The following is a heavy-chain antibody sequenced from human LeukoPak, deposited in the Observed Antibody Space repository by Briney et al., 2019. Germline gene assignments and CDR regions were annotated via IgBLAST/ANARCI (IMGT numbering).Heavy chain of an antibody. CDR1: GFIFDNYG. CDR3: ARVTVYYDSSGYFDS. D-gene: IGHD3-22*01. CDR2: INWNGAGT. V-gene: IGHV3-20*04. Sequence: PGGSLRLSCAATGFIFDNYGMSWVRQAPGKGLEWVSGINWNGAGTGYADSVKGRFTIPRDKAKNSLYLQMNGLRAEDTALYYCARVTVYYDSSGYFDSWGQGALVTVSS. J-gene: IGHJ4*02.